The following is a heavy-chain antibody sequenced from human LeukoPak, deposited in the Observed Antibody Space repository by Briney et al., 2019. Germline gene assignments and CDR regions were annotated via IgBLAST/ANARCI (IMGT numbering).Heavy chain of an antibody. CDR2: IYSGGST. Sequence: GGSLRLSCAASGFTVSSNYMSWVRQAPGKGLEWVSVIYSGGSTYYADSVKGRFTISRDNSKNTLYLQMNSLRAEDTAVYYCAREVILTGFDYWGQGTLVTVSS. D-gene: IGHD3-9*01. J-gene: IGHJ4*02. CDR3: AREVILTGFDY. CDR1: GFTVSSNY. V-gene: IGHV3-53*01.